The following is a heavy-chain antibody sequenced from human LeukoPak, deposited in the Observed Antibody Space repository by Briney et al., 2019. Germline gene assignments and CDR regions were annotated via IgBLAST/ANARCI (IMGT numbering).Heavy chain of an antibody. CDR2: INTNTGNP. J-gene: IGHJ4*02. Sequence: GESLKISCKGSGYTFTSYAMNWVRQAPGQGLEWMGWINTNTGNPTYAQGFTGRFVFSLDTSVSTAYLQISSLKAEDTAVYYCARGQWLVRVDYWGQRTLVTVSS. CDR1: GYTFTSYA. V-gene: IGHV7-4-1*02. D-gene: IGHD6-19*01. CDR3: ARGQWLVRVDY.